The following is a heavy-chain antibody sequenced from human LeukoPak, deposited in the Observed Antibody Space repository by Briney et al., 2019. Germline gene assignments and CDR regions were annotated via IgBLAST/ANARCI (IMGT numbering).Heavy chain of an antibody. V-gene: IGHV3-15*01. CDR1: GITFRSFY. J-gene: IGHJ3*02. Sequence: PGGSLRLSCAASGITFRSFYMSWVRQAPGKGLEWVGRIKRKPDGGPTDYSAPVKGRFTISRDDSKNTLYLQMNSLKTEDTAAYYCTTNDAFDIWGQGTMVIVSS. CDR3: TTNDAFDI. CDR2: IKRKPDGGPT.